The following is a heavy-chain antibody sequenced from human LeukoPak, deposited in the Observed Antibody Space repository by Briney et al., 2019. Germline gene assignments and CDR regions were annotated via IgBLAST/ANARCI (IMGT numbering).Heavy chain of an antibody. D-gene: IGHD6-19*01. Sequence: GGSLRLSCAASGFTFSSYAMHWVRQAPGKGLEWVAVISYDGSNKYYADSVKGRFTISRDNSKNTLYLQMNSLRAEDTAVYYCARDGRRYSSGVPWYAFDIWGQGTMVTVSS. CDR2: ISYDGSNK. J-gene: IGHJ3*02. CDR1: GFTFSSYA. V-gene: IGHV3-30-3*01. CDR3: ARDGRRYSSGVPWYAFDI.